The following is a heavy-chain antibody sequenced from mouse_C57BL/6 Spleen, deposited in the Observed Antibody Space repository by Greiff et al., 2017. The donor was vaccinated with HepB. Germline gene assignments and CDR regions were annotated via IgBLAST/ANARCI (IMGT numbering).Heavy chain of an antibody. CDR1: GFTFSDYY. CDR2: INYDGSST. V-gene: IGHV5-16*01. J-gene: IGHJ2*01. CDR3: ARERNYYGSIYFDY. Sequence: EVMLVESEGGLVQPGRSMKLSCTASGFTFSDYYMAWVRQVPEKGLEWVANINYDGSSTYYLDSLKSRFIISRDNAKNILYLQMSSLKSEDTATYYCARERNYYGSIYFDYWGQGTTLTVSS. D-gene: IGHD1-1*01.